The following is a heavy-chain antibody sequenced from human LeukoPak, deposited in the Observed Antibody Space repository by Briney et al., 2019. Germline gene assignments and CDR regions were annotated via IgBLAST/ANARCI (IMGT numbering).Heavy chain of an antibody. V-gene: IGHV3-7*03. D-gene: IGHD3-16*01. CDR1: GFTFSSYW. Sequence: GGSLRLSCAASGFTFSSYWMNWARQAPGKGLEWVAGINHNGNVNYYVDSVKGRFAISRDNAKNSLYLQMSNLRAEDTAVYFCARGGGLDVWGQGATVTVSS. CDR2: INHNGNVN. CDR3: ARGGGLDV. J-gene: IGHJ6*02.